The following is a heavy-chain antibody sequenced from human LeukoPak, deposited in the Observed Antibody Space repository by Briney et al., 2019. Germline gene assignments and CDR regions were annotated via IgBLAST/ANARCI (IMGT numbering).Heavy chain of an antibody. CDR1: GGSISSYY. CDR3: ARDATLGY. Sequence: PSETLSLTCTVSGGSISSYYWSWIRQPPGKGLEWIGYIYYSGSTNYNPSLKSRVTISVDTSKNQFSLKLSSVTAADTAVYYCARDATLGYWGQGTLVTVSS. J-gene: IGHJ4*02. D-gene: IGHD3-16*01. CDR2: IYYSGST. V-gene: IGHV4-59*01.